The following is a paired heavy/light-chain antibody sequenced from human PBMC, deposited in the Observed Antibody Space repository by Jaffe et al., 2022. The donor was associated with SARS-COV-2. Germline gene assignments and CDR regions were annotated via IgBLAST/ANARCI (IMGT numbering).Heavy chain of an antibody. J-gene: IGHJ5*02. V-gene: IGHV4-61*01. CDR2: IYKSGST. D-gene: IGHD2-2*01. Sequence: QVQLQESGPGLVKSSETLSLICTVSGGSVRSGSYYWSWIRQPPEKGLEWIGYIYKSGSTRYNPSLKSRVTISADTSKNQFSLRLSSVTAADTAVYYCASLNTVEVPGDGGSEANWFDPWGQGALVTVSS. CDR3: ASLNTVEVPGDGGSEANWFDP. CDR1: GGSVRSGSYY.
Light chain of an antibody. J-gene: IGLJ1*01. Sequence: QSALTQPASVSGSPGQSITISCTGTSSDVGSYDYVSWYQQHPGKAPKLIIYDVSNRPADISNRFSGSKSGNTASLTISGLQAEDEADYHCSSYTRSNTLVFGTGTKVTVL. CDR1: SSDVGSYDY. CDR3: SSYTRSNTLV. V-gene: IGLV2-14*01. CDR2: DVS.